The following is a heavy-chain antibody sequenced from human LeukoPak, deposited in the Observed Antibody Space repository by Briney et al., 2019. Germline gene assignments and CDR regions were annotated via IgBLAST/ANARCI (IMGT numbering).Heavy chain of an antibody. J-gene: IGHJ4*02. V-gene: IGHV3-7*03. Sequence: GGSLRLSCAASGFTFSSYWMSWVRQAPGKGLEWVANINQDGSEKYYVDSVKGRFTISRDNAKNSLYLQMNSLRAEDTAVYYCAKVIYSNYGYLDYWGQGTLVTVSS. CDR1: GFTFSSYW. D-gene: IGHD4-11*01. CDR3: AKVIYSNYGYLDY. CDR2: INQDGSEK.